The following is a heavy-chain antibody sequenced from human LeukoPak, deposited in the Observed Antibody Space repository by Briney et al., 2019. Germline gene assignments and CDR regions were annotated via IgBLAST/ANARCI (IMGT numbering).Heavy chain of an antibody. Sequence: GGSLRLSCAASGFTFSSYAMHWVRQAPGKGLEWVAVISYDGSNKYYADSVKGRFTISRDNSKNTLYLQMNSLRAEDTAVYYCARDLGIVGATNDAFDIWGQGTMVTVSS. J-gene: IGHJ3*02. CDR3: ARDLGIVGATNDAFDI. CDR2: ISYDGSNK. D-gene: IGHD1-26*01. CDR1: GFTFSSYA. V-gene: IGHV3-30-3*01.